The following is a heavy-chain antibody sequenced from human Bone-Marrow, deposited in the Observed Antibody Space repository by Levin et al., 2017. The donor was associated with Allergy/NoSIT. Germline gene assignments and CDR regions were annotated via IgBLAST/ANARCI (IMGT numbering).Heavy chain of an antibody. J-gene: IGHJ5*02. D-gene: IGHD3-10*01. CDR2: IYSGGST. CDR1: GFTVSSNY. Sequence: PGGSLRLSCAASGFTVSSNYMSWVRQAPGKGLEWVSVIYSGGSTYYADSVKGRFTISRDNSKNTLYLQMNSLRAEDTAVYYCAKSYYGSGIGWFDPWGQGTLVTVSS. CDR3: AKSYYGSGIGWFDP. V-gene: IGHV3-53*01.